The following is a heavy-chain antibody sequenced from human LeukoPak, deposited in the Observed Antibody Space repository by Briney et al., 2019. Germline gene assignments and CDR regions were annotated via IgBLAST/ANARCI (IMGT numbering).Heavy chain of an antibody. V-gene: IGHV4-38-2*02. CDR2: IYHTGST. CDR3: ARNNLHYYYMDV. Sequence: SETLSLTCTVSGYSISSGFYWGWIRQPPGKGLEWIGSIYHTGSTYSNPSLKSRVTISVDTSKNQFSLKLSSVTAADTAVYYCARNNLHYYYMDVWGKGTTATVSS. CDR1: GYSISSGFY. J-gene: IGHJ6*03.